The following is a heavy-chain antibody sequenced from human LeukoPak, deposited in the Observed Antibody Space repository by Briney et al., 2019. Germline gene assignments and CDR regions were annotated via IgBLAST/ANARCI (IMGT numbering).Heavy chain of an antibody. CDR1: GYTFTSYG. V-gene: IGHV1-46*01. CDR2: IYPRDGST. CDR3: ARDQEAFDY. Sequence: GASVKVSCKASGYTFTSYGIGWVRQAPGQGLEWMGMIYPRDGSTSYAQKFQGRVTVTRDTSTSTVHMELSGLRSEDTAVYYCARDQEAFDYWGQGTLVTVSS. J-gene: IGHJ4*02.